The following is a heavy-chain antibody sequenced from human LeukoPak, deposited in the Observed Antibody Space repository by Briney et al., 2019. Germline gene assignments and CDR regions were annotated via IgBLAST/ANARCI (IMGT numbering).Heavy chain of an antibody. V-gene: IGHV4-59*01. CDR1: GGSISNYY. J-gene: IGHJ4*02. Sequence: SETLSLTCTVSGGSISNYYWSWIRQPPGKGLEWIGYIYYSGSTNYNPSLQSRVAISVDTSKNQFSLKLNSVTAADTAVYYCARGTGWFYYWGQGTLVTVSS. D-gene: IGHD6-19*01. CDR3: ARGTGWFYY. CDR2: IYYSGST.